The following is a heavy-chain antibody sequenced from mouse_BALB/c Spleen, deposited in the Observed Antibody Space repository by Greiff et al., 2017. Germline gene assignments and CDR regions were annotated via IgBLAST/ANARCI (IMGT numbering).Heavy chain of an antibody. CDR3: VRDGNYVGWFAY. CDR1: GFTFNTYA. V-gene: IGHV10-1*02. D-gene: IGHD2-1*01. Sequence: EVHLVESGGGLVQPKGSLKLSCAASGFTFNTYAMNWVRQAPGKGLEWVARIRSKSNNYATYYADSVKDRFTISRDDSQSMLYLQMNNLKTEDTAMYYCVRDGNYVGWFAYWGQGTLVTVSA. CDR2: IRSKSNNYAT. J-gene: IGHJ3*01.